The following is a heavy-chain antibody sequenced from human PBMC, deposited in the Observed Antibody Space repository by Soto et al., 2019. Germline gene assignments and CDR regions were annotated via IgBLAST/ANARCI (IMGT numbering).Heavy chain of an antibody. CDR3: ARRARPDFYYMDV. CDR1: GFTLSGYA. CDR2: ISSNGVGT. V-gene: IGHV3-64*01. Sequence: EVQLAESGGGLAQPGGSLRLSCAASGFTLSGYAMDWVRQAPGKGLEYVSGISSNGVGTYYANSVQGRFTIYRDNSKNTLYLQMGSLTPENMAVYYFARRARPDFYYMDVWGKGTTVTVS. D-gene: IGHD6-6*01. J-gene: IGHJ6*03.